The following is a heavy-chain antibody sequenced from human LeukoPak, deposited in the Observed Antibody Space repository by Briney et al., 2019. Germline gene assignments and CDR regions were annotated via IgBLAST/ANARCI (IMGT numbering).Heavy chain of an antibody. D-gene: IGHD3-16*01. CDR3: AGTYDYVWGSGFDP. CDR2: ISSNGGST. Sequence: GGSLRLSCAASGFTFSSYAMHWVRQAPGKELEYVSAISSNGGSTYYANSVKGRFTISRDNSKNTLYLQMGSLRAEDMAVYYCAGTYDYVWGSGFDPWGQGTLVTVSS. CDR1: GFTFSSYA. V-gene: IGHV3-64*01. J-gene: IGHJ5*02.